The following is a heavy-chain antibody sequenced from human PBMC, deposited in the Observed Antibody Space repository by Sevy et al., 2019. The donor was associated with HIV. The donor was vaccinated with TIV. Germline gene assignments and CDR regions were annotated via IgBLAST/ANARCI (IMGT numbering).Heavy chain of an antibody. CDR3: ASYTYYYDSSGYNS. J-gene: IGHJ4*02. Sequence: GGSLRLSCAASGFTFSDHYMSWIRQAPGKGLEWVSYISSSDSTIYYADSVKGRFTISRDNAKNSLNLQMNSLRAEDTAVYYCASYTYYYDSSGYNSWGQGTLVTVSS. CDR2: ISSSDSTI. CDR1: GFTFSDHY. V-gene: IGHV3-11*01. D-gene: IGHD3-22*01.